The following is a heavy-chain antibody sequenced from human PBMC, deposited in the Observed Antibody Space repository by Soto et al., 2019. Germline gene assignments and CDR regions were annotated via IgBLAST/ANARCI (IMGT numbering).Heavy chain of an antibody. CDR2: INPNGGST. D-gene: IGHD3-16*01. J-gene: IGHJ4*02. Sequence: QVQLVQSGAEVKKPGASVKISCKASGSTFIHYYIHWVRQAPGQGLEWMAIINPNGGSTNYAQKFQGRVTVTSDTATTTVSMELNSLESDDTAVYFCARSLLQGEFWGQGTLVTVSS. V-gene: IGHV1-46*01. CDR1: GSTFIHYY. CDR3: ARSLLQGEF.